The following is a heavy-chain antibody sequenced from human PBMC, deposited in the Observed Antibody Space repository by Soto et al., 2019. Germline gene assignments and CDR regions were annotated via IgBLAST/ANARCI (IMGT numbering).Heavy chain of an antibody. CDR3: GRGSGFNWFAP. CDR1: GYTFTNYA. D-gene: IGHD3-10*01. Sequence: ASVKVSCKASGYTFTNYAMHWVRQAPGQRLEWMGWINAGNGNTKYSQKFQGRVTITRNTSASTAYMELSSLRSEDTAVYYCGRGSGFNWFAPWGQGTWVTVSP. CDR2: INAGNGNT. V-gene: IGHV1-3*01. J-gene: IGHJ5*02.